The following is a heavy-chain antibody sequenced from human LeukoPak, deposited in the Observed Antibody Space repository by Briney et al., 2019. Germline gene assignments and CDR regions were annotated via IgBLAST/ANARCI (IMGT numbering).Heavy chain of an antibody. CDR3: ARELHWNDVSYGMDV. CDR2: ISSSRSYI. CDR1: EFTFSSYS. Sequence: KPGGSLRLSCAASEFTFSSYSMNWVRQAPGKGLEWVSSISSSRSYIYYADSVEGRFTISRDNAKNSLYLQMNSLRAEDTAVYYCARELHWNDVSYGMDVWGQGTTVTVSS. D-gene: IGHD1-1*01. V-gene: IGHV3-21*01. J-gene: IGHJ6*02.